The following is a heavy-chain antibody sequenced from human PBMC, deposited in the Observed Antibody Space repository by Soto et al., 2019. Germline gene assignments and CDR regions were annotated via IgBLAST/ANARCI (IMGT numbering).Heavy chain of an antibody. CDR2: IYHSGST. Sequence: PSETLSLTCTVSGGSISSGDYYWSWIRQPPGKGPEWIGYIYHSGSTYYNPSLKSLFTISLDTSKNQFSLNLSSVTAADTAVYYCARDVRYYDSSGRYYYYGMDVWGQGTTVTVSS. D-gene: IGHD3-22*01. V-gene: IGHV4-30-4*01. CDR1: GGSISSGDYY. CDR3: ARDVRYYDSSGRYYYYGMDV. J-gene: IGHJ6*02.